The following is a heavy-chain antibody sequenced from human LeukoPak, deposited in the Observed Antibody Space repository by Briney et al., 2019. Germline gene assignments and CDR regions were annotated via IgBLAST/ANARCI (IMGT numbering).Heavy chain of an antibody. CDR3: AKGDLGYPHQDYYYYGMDV. V-gene: IGHV3-30*18. CDR1: GFTFSSYG. J-gene: IGHJ6*02. CDR2: ISYDGSNK. Sequence: GGSLRLSCAASGFTFSSYGMHWVRQAPGKGLEWVAVISYDGSNKYYANSVKGRFTISRDNSKNTLYLQMNSLRAEDTAVYYCAKGDLGYPHQDYYYYGMDVWGQGTTVTVSS. D-gene: IGHD5-18*01.